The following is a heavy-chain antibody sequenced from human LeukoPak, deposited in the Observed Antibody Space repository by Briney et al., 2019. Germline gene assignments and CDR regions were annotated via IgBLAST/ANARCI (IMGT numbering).Heavy chain of an antibody. D-gene: IGHD6-13*01. Sequence: SETLSLTCTVSGGSISNYYWSWIRQPPGKGLEWIGYIYYSGSTNYNPSLKSRVTISVDTSKNQFSLKLSSVTAADTAVYYCARLRAGSSSWYEEYYFDYWGQGTLVTVSS. CDR2: IYYSGST. V-gene: IGHV4-59*08. CDR3: ARLRAGSSSWYEEYYFDY. CDR1: GGSISNYY. J-gene: IGHJ4*02.